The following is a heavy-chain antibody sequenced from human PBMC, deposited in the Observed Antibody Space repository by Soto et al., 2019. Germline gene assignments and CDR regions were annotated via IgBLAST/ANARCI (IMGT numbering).Heavy chain of an antibody. CDR1: GGTFSSYT. V-gene: IGHV1-69*02. J-gene: IGHJ6*03. CDR3: ARVQGLRLTYYYYYYMDV. D-gene: IGHD5-12*01. CDR2: IIPILGIA. Sequence: ASVKVSCKASGGTFSSYTISWVRQAPGQGLEWMGRIIPILGIANYAQKFQGRVTITADKSTSTAYMELSSLRSEDTAVYYCARVQGLRLTYYYYYYMDVWGKGTTVTVAS.